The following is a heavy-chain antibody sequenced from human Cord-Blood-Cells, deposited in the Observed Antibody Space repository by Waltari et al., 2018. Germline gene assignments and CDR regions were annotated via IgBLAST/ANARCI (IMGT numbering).Heavy chain of an antibody. CDR2: IIPIFGTA. CDR3: ASGPPYYYDSSGYSHWFDP. D-gene: IGHD3-22*01. Sequence: QVQLVQSGAEVKKPGSSVKVSCKASGGTFSSYAISWVRQAPGQGLEWMGGIIPIFGTANYAQKFQGRVTSTADESTSTAYMELSSLRSEDTAVYYCASGPPYYYDSSGYSHWFDPWGQGTLVTVSS. CDR1: GGTFSSYA. J-gene: IGHJ5*02. V-gene: IGHV1-69*01.